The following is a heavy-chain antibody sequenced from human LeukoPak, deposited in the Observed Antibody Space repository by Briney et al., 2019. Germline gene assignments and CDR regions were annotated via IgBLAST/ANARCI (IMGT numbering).Heavy chain of an antibody. Sequence: GGSLRLSCVVSGFTFSTYAMSWVRQAPGKGLEWVAFISGSGRNTYYAVSVKGRFTISRDNFRNTLSLQMNSLRPDDTAIYYCAKDEGVVLSTSFDFGHWGQGTLVAVSS. CDR1: GFTFSTYA. D-gene: IGHD3-10*01. CDR3: AKDEGVVLSTSFDFGH. J-gene: IGHJ4*02. V-gene: IGHV3-23*01. CDR2: ISGSGRNT.